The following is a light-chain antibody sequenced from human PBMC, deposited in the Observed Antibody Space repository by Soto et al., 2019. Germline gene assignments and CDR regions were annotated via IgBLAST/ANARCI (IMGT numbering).Light chain of an antibody. V-gene: IGKV3-15*01. Sequence: EVVMRQSPATLSVSPGEGAPLSCRASQGIGDTLAWYQHKPGQTPRLLIYDTSTRATGVPTRFSGSRSGAEFTLTINSLQSEDCAVYYCQPYNTWPLTFGGGTKVEIK. CDR2: DTS. CDR3: QPYNTWPLT. CDR1: QGIGDT. J-gene: IGKJ4*01.